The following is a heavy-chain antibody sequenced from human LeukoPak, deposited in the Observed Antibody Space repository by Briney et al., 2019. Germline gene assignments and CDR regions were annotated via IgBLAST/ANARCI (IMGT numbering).Heavy chain of an antibody. CDR1: GGSISSGDYY. D-gene: IGHD3-10*01. Sequence: SETLSLTCTVSGGSISSGDYYWRWIRQPPGKGLEWIGYIYYSGSTYYNPSLKSRVTISVYTSKNQFSLKLSSVSAADTAVYYCARGGGWDYYGAVNWFDPGGQGTLVTVS. CDR3: ARGGGWDYYGAVNWFDP. CDR2: IYYSGST. V-gene: IGHV4-30-4*01. J-gene: IGHJ5*02.